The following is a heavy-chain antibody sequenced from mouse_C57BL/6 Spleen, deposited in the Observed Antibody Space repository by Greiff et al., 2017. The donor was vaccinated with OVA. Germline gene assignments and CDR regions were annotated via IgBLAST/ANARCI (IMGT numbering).Heavy chain of an antibody. CDR1: GFTFSDYY. Sequence: EVQLVESEGGLVQPGSSMKLSCTASGFTFSDYYMAWVRQVPEKGLEWVANINYDGSSTYYLDSLKSRFIISRDNAKNSLYLQMSSLKSEDTATYYCARYYGSSWYFDYWGQGTTLTVSS. CDR3: ARYYGSSWYFDY. V-gene: IGHV5-16*01. CDR2: INYDGSST. J-gene: IGHJ2*01. D-gene: IGHD1-1*01.